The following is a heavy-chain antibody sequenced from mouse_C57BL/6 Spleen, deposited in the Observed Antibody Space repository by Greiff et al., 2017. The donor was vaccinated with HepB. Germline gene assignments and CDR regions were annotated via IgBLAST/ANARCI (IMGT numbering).Heavy chain of an antibody. Sequence: VQLQQPGAELVKPGASVKVSCKASGYTFTSYWMHWVKQRPGQGLEWIGRIHPSDSDTNYNQKFKGKATLTVDKSSSTAYMQLSSLTSEDSAVYYCALSSITTVVATPWFAYWGQGTLVTVSA. CDR2: IHPSDSDT. J-gene: IGHJ3*01. CDR1: GYTFTSYW. D-gene: IGHD1-1*01. V-gene: IGHV1-74*01. CDR3: ALSSITTVVATPWFAY.